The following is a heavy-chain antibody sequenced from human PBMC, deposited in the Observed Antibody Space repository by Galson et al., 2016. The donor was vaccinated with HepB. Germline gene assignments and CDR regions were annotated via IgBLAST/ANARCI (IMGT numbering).Heavy chain of an antibody. CDR3: VRPHQGWGTTDY. J-gene: IGHJ4*02. CDR2: ISSSSSTI. V-gene: IGHV3-48*03. Sequence: SLRLSCAASGFDFSTHEMNWVRQAPGKGLEWISYISSSSSTIYYAASVKGRFTISRENAKHSLYLQMNSLRAEDTAVYFCVRPHQGWGTTDYWGQGTLVTVSS. D-gene: IGHD3-16*01. CDR1: GFDFSTHE.